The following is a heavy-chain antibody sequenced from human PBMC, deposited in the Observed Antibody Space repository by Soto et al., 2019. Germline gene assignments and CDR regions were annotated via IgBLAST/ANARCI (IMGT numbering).Heavy chain of an antibody. J-gene: IGHJ6*03. CDR1: GGSISSYY. CDR2: IYYSGST. Sequence: SETLSLTCTVSGGSISSYYWSWIRQPPGKGLEWIGYIYYSGSTNYNPSLKSRVTISVDTSKNQFSLKLSSVTAADTAVYYCAREGYDFGSGPGYYYMDVWGKGTTVTVSS. V-gene: IGHV4-59*01. D-gene: IGHD3-3*01. CDR3: AREGYDFGSGPGYYYMDV.